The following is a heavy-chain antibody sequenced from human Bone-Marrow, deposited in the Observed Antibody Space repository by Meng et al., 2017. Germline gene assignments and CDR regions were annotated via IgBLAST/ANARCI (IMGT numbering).Heavy chain of an antibody. V-gene: IGHV1-2*06. CDR1: GYTFTGYY. CDR2: IDCNNGGA. D-gene: IGHD6-6*01. CDR3: ARDAGRAASPR. Sequence: QRQLVRSGAEVKQPEASVRVSCKASGYTFTGYYSHWVRPAPGQGLEWLGRIDCNNGGAIYAQKFQDRVTMTRDTSITTAYMDLSRLTSDDTAVYYCARDAGRAASPRWGQGTLVTVSS. J-gene: IGHJ4*02.